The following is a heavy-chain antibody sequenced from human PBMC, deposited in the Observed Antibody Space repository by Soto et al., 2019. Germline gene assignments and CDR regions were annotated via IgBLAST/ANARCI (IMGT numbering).Heavy chain of an antibody. Sequence: ESGGGVVQPGGSLRLSCAASGFTFDAYGFHWVRQAPGKGLEWVAVVWSNGNLKYYADSVKGRFTISRDSSKSALNLQMNSLRVDDTAVYYCARIQLDTIMALDYWGQGTLVTVSS. J-gene: IGHJ4*02. V-gene: IGHV3-33*01. CDR1: GFTFDAYG. CDR2: VWSNGNLK. D-gene: IGHD1-1*01. CDR3: ARIQLDTIMALDY.